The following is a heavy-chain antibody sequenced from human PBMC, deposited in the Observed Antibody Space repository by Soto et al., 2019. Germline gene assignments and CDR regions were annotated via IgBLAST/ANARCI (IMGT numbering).Heavy chain of an antibody. CDR3: ARWTRDYGMDV. Sequence: ASVKVSCKASGYTFTSYYMHWVRQAPGQGLEWMGIINPSGGSTSYAQKFQGRVTMTRDTSTSTAYMELSSLRSEDTAVYYCARWTRDYGMDVWGQGTTVTVSS. V-gene: IGHV1-46*01. CDR1: GYTFTSYY. D-gene: IGHD5-12*01. CDR2: INPSGGST. J-gene: IGHJ6*02.